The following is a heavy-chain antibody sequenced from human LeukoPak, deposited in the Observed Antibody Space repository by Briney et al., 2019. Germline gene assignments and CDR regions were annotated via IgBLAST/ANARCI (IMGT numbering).Heavy chain of an antibody. CDR1: DDSIKNYF. D-gene: IGHD6-13*01. J-gene: IGHJ4*02. V-gene: IGHV4-59*12. CDR2: IYYSGST. Sequence: SETLSLTCTVSDDSIKNYFWTWIRQSPGKGLEWIGYIYYSGSTYYNPSLKSRVTISVDTSKNQFSLKVTSVTAADTAVYYCARDVRQQLLEGGFDNWGQGTLVTVSS. CDR3: ARDVRQQLLEGGFDN.